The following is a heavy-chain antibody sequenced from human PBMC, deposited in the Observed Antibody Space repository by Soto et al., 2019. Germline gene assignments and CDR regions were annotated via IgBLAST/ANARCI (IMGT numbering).Heavy chain of an antibody. Sequence: QMQLVESGGGLVRSGGSLKLSCVSSGFTFSDYYMHWMRQAPGKGLEWVSCISGPGSVLSYADSVKGRFTISRDNAKDSLFLKVNNLRAEDTALYYCARGKYPGSVDVWGQGTMVTVSS. V-gene: IGHV3-11*01. CDR2: ISGPGSVL. J-gene: IGHJ3*01. CDR3: ARGKYPGSVDV. CDR1: GFTFSDYY.